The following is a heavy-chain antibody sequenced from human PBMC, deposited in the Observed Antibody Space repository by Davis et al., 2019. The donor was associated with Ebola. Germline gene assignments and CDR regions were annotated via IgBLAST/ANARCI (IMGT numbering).Heavy chain of an antibody. CDR1: GFTFSSYW. CDR3: ASYRDYGPNLNWFDP. Sequence: GGSLRLSCAASGFTFSSYWMSWVRQAPGKGLEWVANIKQDGSEKYYVDSVKGRFTISRDNAKNSLYLQMNSLRAEDTAVYYCASYRDYGPNLNWFDPWGQGTLVTVSS. V-gene: IGHV3-7*03. CDR2: IKQDGSEK. J-gene: IGHJ5*02. D-gene: IGHD4-17*01.